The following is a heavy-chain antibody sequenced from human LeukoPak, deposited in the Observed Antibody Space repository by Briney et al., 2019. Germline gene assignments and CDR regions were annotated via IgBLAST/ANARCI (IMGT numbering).Heavy chain of an antibody. D-gene: IGHD6-13*01. CDR1: GFTFSSYW. V-gene: IGHV3-7*01. Sequence: GGSLRLSCAASGFTFSSYWMSWVRQAPGKGLEWVANIKQDGSEKNYMDSVKGRFIISRDNAKNSLYLQMNSLRAEDTAVYYCARDTSPSIAAVGYDCFDIWGQGTMVTVSS. CDR3: ARDTSPSIAAVGYDCFDI. J-gene: IGHJ3*02. CDR2: IKQDGSEK.